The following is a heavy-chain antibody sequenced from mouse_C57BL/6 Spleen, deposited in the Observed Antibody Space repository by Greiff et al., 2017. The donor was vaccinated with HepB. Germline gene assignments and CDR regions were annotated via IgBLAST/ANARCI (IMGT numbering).Heavy chain of an antibody. D-gene: IGHD1-1*01. CDR1: GYTFPSYD. J-gene: IGHJ4*01. Sequence: QVQLQQSGPELVKPGASVKLSCKASGYTFPSYDINWVKQRPGQGLEWIGWIYPRDGSTKYNEKFKGKATLTVDTSSSTAYMELHSLTSEDSAVYFCARSPSYYYGRAMDYWGQGTSVTVSS. V-gene: IGHV1-85*01. CDR3: ARSPSYYYGRAMDY. CDR2: IYPRDGST.